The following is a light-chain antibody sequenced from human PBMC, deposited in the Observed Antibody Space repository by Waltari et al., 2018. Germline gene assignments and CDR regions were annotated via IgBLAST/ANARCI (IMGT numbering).Light chain of an antibody. Sequence: QSALTQPASVSGSPGPSITISCTGSSSYVGAYNYVSWYQHHPGKAPQLIISDVSDRPAGVSDRFSGSKSGNTASLSISGLRADDEANYYCSSYTSVNTVVFGGGTKVTVL. J-gene: IGLJ2*01. CDR1: SSYVGAYNY. CDR3: SSYTSVNTVV. CDR2: DVS. V-gene: IGLV2-14*03.